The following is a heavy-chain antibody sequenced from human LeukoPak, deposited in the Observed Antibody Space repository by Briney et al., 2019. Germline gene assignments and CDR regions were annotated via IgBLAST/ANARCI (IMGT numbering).Heavy chain of an antibody. V-gene: IGHV3-30-3*01. Sequence: PGRSLRLSCAASGFTFSSYAMHWVRQAPGKGLEWVAVISYDGSNKYYADSVKGRFTISRDNSKNTLYLQMNSLRAEDTAVYYCARGVPTYYYDSSGYIGHSFDYWGQGTLVTVSS. D-gene: IGHD3-22*01. J-gene: IGHJ4*02. CDR1: GFTFSSYA. CDR3: ARGVPTYYYDSSGYIGHSFDY. CDR2: ISYDGSNK.